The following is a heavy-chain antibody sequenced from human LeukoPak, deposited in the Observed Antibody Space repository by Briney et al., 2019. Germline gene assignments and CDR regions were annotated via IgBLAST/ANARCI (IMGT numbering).Heavy chain of an antibody. J-gene: IGHJ4*02. CDR3: ARGFAGSGSYFGY. CDR1: GVSFSGYY. CDR2: INHSGST. V-gene: IGHV4-34*01. Sequence: PSETLSLTCAVYGVSFSGYYWSWIRQPPGKGLEWIGEINHSGSTNYNPSLKSRVTISVDTSKNQFSLKLSSVTAADTAVYYCARGFAGSGSYFGYWGQGILVTVSS. D-gene: IGHD1-26*01.